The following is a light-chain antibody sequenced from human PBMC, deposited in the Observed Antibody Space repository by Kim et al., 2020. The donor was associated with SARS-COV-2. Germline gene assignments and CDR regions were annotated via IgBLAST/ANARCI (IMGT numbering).Light chain of an antibody. Sequence: GQPITISRTGTNGDVGGYNTGSWYQHHPGKVPKLLIYDVNKGPSGVSARFSGYKSGNTASLTISGLQAEDEADYYCSSYTSSSTVLFGGGTQLTVL. V-gene: IGLV2-14*03. CDR1: NGDVGGYNT. CDR3: SSYTSSSTVL. CDR2: DVN. J-gene: IGLJ7*01.